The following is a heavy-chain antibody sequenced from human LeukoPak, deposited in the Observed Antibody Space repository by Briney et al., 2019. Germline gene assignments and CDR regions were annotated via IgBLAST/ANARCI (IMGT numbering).Heavy chain of an antibody. V-gene: IGHV3-23*01. J-gene: IGHJ4*02. CDR1: QFTFSDYA. CDR3: AKEIYAYGSRGFDY. D-gene: IGHD3-10*01. Sequence: GGSLRLSCSASQFTFSDYAMTWVRQAPGKGLEWVSGVSSSGDYTFYADSVKGRFTISRDNSKNTLYLQLNSLRVEDTAVYYCAKEIYAYGSRGFDYWGQGTLVTVYS. CDR2: VSSSGDYT.